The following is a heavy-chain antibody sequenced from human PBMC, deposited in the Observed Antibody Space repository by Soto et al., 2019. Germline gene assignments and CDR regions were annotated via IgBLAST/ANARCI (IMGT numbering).Heavy chain of an antibody. V-gene: IGHV3-21*01. CDR3: ARDQGIAANLDY. D-gene: IGHD6-13*01. Sequence: EVQLVESGGGLVKPGGSLRLSCAASGFTFSSYSMNWVRQAPGKGLEWVSSISYRSIDMYYADSVKGRFTISRDNAKNSLYLQMYSLRAEDTAVYYCARDQGIAANLDYWGQGTLVTVSS. CDR1: GFTFSSYS. J-gene: IGHJ4*02. CDR2: ISYRSIDM.